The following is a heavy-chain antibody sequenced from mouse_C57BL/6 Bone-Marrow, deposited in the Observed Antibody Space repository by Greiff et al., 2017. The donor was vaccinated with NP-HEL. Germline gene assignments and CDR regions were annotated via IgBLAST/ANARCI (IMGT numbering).Heavy chain of an antibody. Sequence: VQLQQPGAELVKPGASVKMSCKASGYTFTSYWITWVKQRPGQGLEWIGDIYPGSGSTNYNEKFKSKATLTVDTSSSTAYRQHSSLTSEVSAVDYCARRYYDRGACFAYWGQGTLVTVSA. V-gene: IGHV1-55*01. J-gene: IGHJ3*01. D-gene: IGHD2-4*01. CDR1: GYTFTSYW. CDR3: ARRYYDRGACFAY. CDR2: IYPGSGST.